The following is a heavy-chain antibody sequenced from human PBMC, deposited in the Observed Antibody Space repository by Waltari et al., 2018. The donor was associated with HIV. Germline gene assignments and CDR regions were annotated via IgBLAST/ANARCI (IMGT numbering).Heavy chain of an antibody. CDR2: IIPIFNTR. V-gene: IGHV1-69*01. J-gene: IGHJ4*02. CDR1: GGPFNNYA. Sequence: QVQLVQSGAEVKKPGSSVKVSGKASGGPFNNYAFIWVRQAPGQGLEWMGGIIPIFNTRNYEQKFQGRVTITADESTSTAYMELSSLRSEDTAVYYCARGVYYDILTGPIMGYFDYWGQGTLVTVSS. D-gene: IGHD3-9*01. CDR3: ARGVYYDILTGPIMGYFDY.